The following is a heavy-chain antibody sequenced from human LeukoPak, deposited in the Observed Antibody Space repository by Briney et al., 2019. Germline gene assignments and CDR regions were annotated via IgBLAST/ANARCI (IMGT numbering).Heavy chain of an antibody. Sequence: SVKVSCKASGYTFTSYDINWVRQAPGQGLEWMGGIIPIFGTANYAQKFQGRVTITADESTSTAYMELSSLRSEDTAVYYCARGTGYSYGAEYYYYMDVWGKGTTVTISS. CDR2: IIPIFGTA. J-gene: IGHJ6*03. CDR3: ARGTGYSYGAEYYYYMDV. V-gene: IGHV1-69*13. CDR1: GYTFTSYD. D-gene: IGHD5-18*01.